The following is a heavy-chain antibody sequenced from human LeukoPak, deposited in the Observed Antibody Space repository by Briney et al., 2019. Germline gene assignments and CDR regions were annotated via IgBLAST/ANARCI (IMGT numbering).Heavy chain of an antibody. J-gene: IGHJ4*02. Sequence: GGSLRLSCAAPGFTFTDYDMSWIRQAPGQGLEWVSYISSSGSNIYYAHTVQGRFTISRDNAKNSLYLQVNGLRAGDTAVYYCASLYYSDSSGYSEYWGQGPLVTVSS. CDR3: ASLYYSDSSGYSEY. V-gene: IGHV3-11*01. CDR1: GFTFTDYD. D-gene: IGHD3-22*01. CDR2: ISSSGSNI.